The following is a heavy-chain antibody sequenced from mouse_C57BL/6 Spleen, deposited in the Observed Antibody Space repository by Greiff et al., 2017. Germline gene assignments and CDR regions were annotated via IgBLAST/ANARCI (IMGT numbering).Heavy chain of an antibody. CDR3: ATIPYDYDEN. J-gene: IGHJ2*01. V-gene: IGHV1-74*01. CDR2: IHPSDSDT. Sequence: QVHVKQPGAELVKPGASVKVSCKASGYTFTSYWMHWVKQRPGQGLEWIGRIHPSDSDTNYNQKFKGKATLTLDKSSSTAYMQLSSLTAEDSAVYYCATIPYDYDENWGQGTTLTVSS. D-gene: IGHD2-4*01. CDR1: GYTFTSYW.